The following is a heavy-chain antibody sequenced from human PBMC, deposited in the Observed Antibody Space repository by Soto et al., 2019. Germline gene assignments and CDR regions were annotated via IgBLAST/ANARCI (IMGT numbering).Heavy chain of an antibody. CDR3: AKEGTSEREYHYYGMDV. J-gene: IGHJ6*02. CDR2: ISYDGSNK. D-gene: IGHD6-6*01. CDR1: GFTFSSYG. Sequence: GGSLRLSCAASGFTFSSYGMHWVRQAPGKGLEWVAVISYDGSNKYYADSVKGRFTISRDNSKNTLYLQMNSLRAEDTAVYYCAKEGTSEREYHYYGMDVWGQGTTVTVSS. V-gene: IGHV3-30*18.